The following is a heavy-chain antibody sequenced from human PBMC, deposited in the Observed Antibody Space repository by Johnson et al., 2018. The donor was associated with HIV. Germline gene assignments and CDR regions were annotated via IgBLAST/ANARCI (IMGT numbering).Heavy chain of an antibody. CDR2: ISYDGINK. CDR1: GFTFSSCA. V-gene: IGHV3-30*04. D-gene: IGHD6-19*01. Sequence: QVQLVESGGGVVQPGRSLRLSCAASGFTFSSCAMHWVRQAPGKGLEWETIISYDGINKYYAESVKGRFTISRDISKDTLYLQMNSLRAEDTAVYYCAREPGRQWLVPGTFDIWGQGTMVTVSS. CDR3: AREPGRQWLVPGTFDI. J-gene: IGHJ3*02.